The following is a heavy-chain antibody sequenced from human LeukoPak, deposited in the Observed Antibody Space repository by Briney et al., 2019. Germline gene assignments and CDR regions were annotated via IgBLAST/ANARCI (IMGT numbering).Heavy chain of an antibody. CDR1: GGSISSHY. Sequence: SETLSLTCTVYGGSISSHYWTWIRQPPGKGLEWIGYIYYSGRTNYNPSLKSRVTISVDPSKNQFSLQLSSVTAADTAVYYCAREGNDYGANSIDYWGQGTLVTVSS. CDR3: AREGNDYGANSIDY. V-gene: IGHV4-59*11. CDR2: IYYSGRT. D-gene: IGHD4-23*01. J-gene: IGHJ4*02.